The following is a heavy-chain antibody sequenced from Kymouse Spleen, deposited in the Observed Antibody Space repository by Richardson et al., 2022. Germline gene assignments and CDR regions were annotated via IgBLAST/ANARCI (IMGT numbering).Heavy chain of an antibody. D-gene: IGHD1-26*01. CDR3: AKEYSGSYYA. V-gene: IGHV3-30*18. Sequence: QVQLVESGGGVVQPGRSLRLSCAASGFTFSSYGMHWVRQAPGKGLEWVAVISYDGSNKYYADSVKGRFTISRDNSKNTLYLQMNSLRAEDTAVYYCAKEYSGSYYAWGQGTLVTVSS. CDR1: GFTFSSYG. J-gene: IGHJ5*02. CDR2: ISYDGSNK.